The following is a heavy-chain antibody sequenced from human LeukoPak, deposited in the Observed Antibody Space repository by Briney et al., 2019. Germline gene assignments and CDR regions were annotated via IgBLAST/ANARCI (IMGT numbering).Heavy chain of an antibody. D-gene: IGHD3-9*01. CDR1: GFTFDGYG. Sequence: GGSLRLSCAASGFTFDGYGMYWVRQAPGKGLEWVSGITWNSDDMAHADSVKGRFTISRDDAKNCLYLQMNSLRVEDTALYYCTKVTDWRTGFDYWGQGTLVTVSS. J-gene: IGHJ4*02. CDR3: TKVTDWRTGFDY. V-gene: IGHV3-9*01. CDR2: ITWNSDDM.